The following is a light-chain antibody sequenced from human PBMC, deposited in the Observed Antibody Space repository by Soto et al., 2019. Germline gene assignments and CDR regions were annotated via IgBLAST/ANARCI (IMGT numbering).Light chain of an antibody. J-gene: IGKJ5*01. CDR2: GAA. Sequence: EIVMTQSPAPLSVSPGERDTLSCRSSQSVSSNLAWYHQKPGQAPRLLIYGAATRATGIPARFSGSGSGTEFTLTISSLQSEDCAVYYCQQYNNWPPISFGQGTRLDIK. CDR3: QQYNNWPPIS. CDR1: QSVSSN. V-gene: IGKV3-15*01.